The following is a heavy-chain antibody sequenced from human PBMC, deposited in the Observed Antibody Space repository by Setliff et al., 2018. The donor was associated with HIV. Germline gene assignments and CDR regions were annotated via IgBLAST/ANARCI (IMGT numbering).Heavy chain of an antibody. CDR3: ARERGVAIGSGNCYFDL. Sequence: EASVKVSCKASGGSFSSYTISWIRQAPGQGLEWMGGIMPIFGTTNYAQRFQGRVTITTDKSTSTVYMELSSLRAADTAVYYCARERGVAIGSGNCYFDLWGRGTLVTVSS. V-gene: IGHV1-69*05. CDR1: GGSFSSYT. J-gene: IGHJ2*01. CDR2: IMPIFGTT. D-gene: IGHD2-21*01.